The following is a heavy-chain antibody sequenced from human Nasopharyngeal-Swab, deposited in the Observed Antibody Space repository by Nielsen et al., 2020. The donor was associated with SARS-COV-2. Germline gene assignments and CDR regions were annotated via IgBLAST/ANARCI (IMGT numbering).Heavy chain of an antibody. D-gene: IGHD6-19*01. Sequence: GESLKISCAASGFTFSSYSMNWVRQAPGKGLEWVSYISSSSSTIYYADSVKGRFTISRDNAKNSLYLQMNSLRAEDTAVYYCARDIAVAGRGLDYWGQGTLVTVSS. V-gene: IGHV3-48*04. CDR1: GFTFSSYS. CDR3: ARDIAVAGRGLDY. CDR2: ISSSSSTI. J-gene: IGHJ4*02.